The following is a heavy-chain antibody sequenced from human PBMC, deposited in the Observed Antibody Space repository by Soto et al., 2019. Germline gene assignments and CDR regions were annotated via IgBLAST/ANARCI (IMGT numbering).Heavy chain of an antibody. CDR2: IPSSWAT. V-gene: IGHV4-61*01. CDR1: GDSVTNEIYY. CDR3: ARDSYDYLSGNHHFAQD. J-gene: IGHJ1*01. Sequence: PSDPLSHTWIVSGDSVTNEIYYWSWIRLRPGNGLEWIGYIPSSWATNYQPSLKSRVTMSVDASKDQFSLRLRSVTDADTALYYCARDSYDYLSGNHHFAQDWGRGTLV. D-gene: IGHD3-16*01.